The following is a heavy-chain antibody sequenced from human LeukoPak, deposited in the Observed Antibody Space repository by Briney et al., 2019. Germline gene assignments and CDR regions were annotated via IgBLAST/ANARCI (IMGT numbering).Heavy chain of an antibody. CDR1: GFTFSSYS. CDR2: ISSSNSYI. CDR3: ARGSVVKSIADDAFDI. D-gene: IGHD6-6*01. Sequence: PGGSLRLSCAASGFTFSSYSMNWVRQAPGKGLEWVSSISSSNSYIYYADSVKGRFTISRDNAKNSLYLQMNSLRAEDTAVYYCARGSVVKSIADDAFDIWGQGTMVTVSS. J-gene: IGHJ3*02. V-gene: IGHV3-21*01.